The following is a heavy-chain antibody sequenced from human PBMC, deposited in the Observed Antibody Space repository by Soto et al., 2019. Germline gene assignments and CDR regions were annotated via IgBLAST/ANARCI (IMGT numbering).Heavy chain of an antibody. J-gene: IGHJ4*02. CDR2: IDHDGPT. Sequence: EVQLVESGGGLVQPGGSLRLSCAGSGFIFSNYWMHWVRQAPGKGLEWVSRIDHDGPTDYADSVRGRFTISRVNAERTLYLPMNSLRPEDTAVYYCVRDSHGDYWGQGTLVTVSS. CDR3: VRDSHGDY. V-gene: IGHV3-74*01. CDR1: GFIFSNYW.